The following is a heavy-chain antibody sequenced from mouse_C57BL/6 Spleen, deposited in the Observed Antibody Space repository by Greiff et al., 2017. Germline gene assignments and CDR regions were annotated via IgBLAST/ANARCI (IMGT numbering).Heavy chain of an antibody. D-gene: IGHD2-4*01. CDR1: GYTFTSYW. CDR2: IDPNSGGT. Sequence: QVQLQPSGAELVKPGASVKLSCTASGYTFTSYWMHWVKQRPGRGLEWIGRIDPNSGGTKYNEKFKSKATLTVDKPSSTAYMQLSSLTSEDSAGYYCARDDYEGGYYAMDYWGQGTSVTVSS. J-gene: IGHJ4*01. V-gene: IGHV1-72*01. CDR3: ARDDYEGGYYAMDY.